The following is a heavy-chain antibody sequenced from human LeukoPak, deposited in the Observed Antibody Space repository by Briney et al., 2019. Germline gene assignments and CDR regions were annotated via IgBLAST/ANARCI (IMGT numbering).Heavy chain of an antibody. Sequence: GGSLRLSCAASAFTFSDYSMNWVRQAPGKGLEWVSYISSSGSTIYYADSVKGRFTISRDNAKNSLYLQMNSLRAEDTAVYYCARVVNSGYDWEPYYYMDVWGKGTTVTVSS. J-gene: IGHJ6*03. D-gene: IGHD5-12*01. CDR2: ISSSGSTI. CDR1: AFTFSDYS. CDR3: ARVVNSGYDWEPYYYMDV. V-gene: IGHV3-48*04.